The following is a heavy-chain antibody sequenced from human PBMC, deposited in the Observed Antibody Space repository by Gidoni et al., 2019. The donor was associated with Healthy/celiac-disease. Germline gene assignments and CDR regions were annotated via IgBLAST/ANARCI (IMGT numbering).Heavy chain of an antibody. CDR2: FSAYNGNT. CDR1: GYTFTNYG. J-gene: IGHJ6*02. CDR3: ARLGYCTNGLCNDYYYYGMDV. D-gene: IGHD2-8*01. V-gene: IGHV1-18*01. Sequence: QVQLVQSGAEVKKPGASVKVSCKASGYTFTNYGIIWVRQAPGQGLEWMGWFSAYNGNTNYAQKLQGRVTMTPDTTTSTAYMELRSLRSDDTAVYYCARLGYCTNGLCNDYYYYGMDVWGQGTTVTVSS.